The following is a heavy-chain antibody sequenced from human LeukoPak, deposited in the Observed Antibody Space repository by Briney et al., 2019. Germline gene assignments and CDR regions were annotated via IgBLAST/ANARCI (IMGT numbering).Heavy chain of an antibody. V-gene: IGHV3-53*01. CDR3: AIAQTWDGLFES. D-gene: IGHD1-26*01. J-gene: IGHJ4*02. Sequence: GGSLRLSCAASGIAVSSNYMSWVRQTPGKGLEWVSFISITTNTFYADSVRGRFTNSRDTSKNTLLLQMNSLRDEDSAIYYCAIAQTWDGLFESWGEGTLVTVSS. CDR1: GIAVSSNY. CDR2: ISITTNT.